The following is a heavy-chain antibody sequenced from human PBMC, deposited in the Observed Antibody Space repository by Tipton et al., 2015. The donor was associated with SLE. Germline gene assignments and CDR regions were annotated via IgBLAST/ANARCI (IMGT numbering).Heavy chain of an antibody. J-gene: IGHJ4*02. CDR3: ASPLGALYYFDY. V-gene: IGHV3-74*01. CDR2: INSDGSTT. Sequence: GSLRLSCAASGFTFSTYWMHWVRQASGKGLVWVSGINSDGSTTAYADSVKGRFTISRDNAKNTLYLQMNSLRAEDTAVYFCASPLGALYYFDYWGQGTLVTVSS. CDR1: GFTFSTYW.